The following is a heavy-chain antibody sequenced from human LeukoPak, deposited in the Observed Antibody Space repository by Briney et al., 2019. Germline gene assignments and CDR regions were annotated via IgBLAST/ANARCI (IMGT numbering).Heavy chain of an antibody. CDR1: GGSISSYY. CDR3: ARGLLLGYCSGGSCYSWFDP. V-gene: IGHV4-59*12. D-gene: IGHD2-15*01. J-gene: IGHJ5*02. Sequence: SETLSLTCTVSGGSISSYYWSWIRQPPGKGLEWIGYIYHSGSTYYNPSLKSRVTISVDRSKNQFSLKLSSVTAADTAVYYCARGLLLGYCSGGSCYSWFDPWGQGTLVTVSS. CDR2: IYHSGST.